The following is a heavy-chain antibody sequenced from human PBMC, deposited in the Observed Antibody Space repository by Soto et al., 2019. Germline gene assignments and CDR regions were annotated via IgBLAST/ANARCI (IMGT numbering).Heavy chain of an antibody. CDR2: IYYSGST. CDR3: ARLRSGGELSYYFDY. V-gene: IGHV4-59*08. D-gene: IGHD3-16*02. Sequence: SETQSLTCTVSGGSISSYYWSWIRQPPGKGLEWIGYIYYSGSTNYNPSLKSRVTISVDTSKNQFSLKLSSVTAADTAVYYCARLRSGGELSYYFDYWGQGTLVTVSS. J-gene: IGHJ4*02. CDR1: GGSISSYY.